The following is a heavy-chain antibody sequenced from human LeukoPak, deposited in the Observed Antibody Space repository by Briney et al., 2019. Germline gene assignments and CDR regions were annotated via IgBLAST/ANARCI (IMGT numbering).Heavy chain of an antibody. CDR1: GGSFSGYY. CDR2: INHSGST. D-gene: IGHD6-6*01. V-gene: IGHV4-34*01. Sequence: SETLSLTCAVYGGSFSGYYWSWIRQPLGKGLEWIGEINHSGSTNYNPSLKSRVTISVDTSKNQFSLKLSSVTAADTAVYYCARGLGSSSSRRGHWYFDLWGRGTLVTVSS. CDR3: ARGLGSSSSRRGHWYFDL. J-gene: IGHJ2*01.